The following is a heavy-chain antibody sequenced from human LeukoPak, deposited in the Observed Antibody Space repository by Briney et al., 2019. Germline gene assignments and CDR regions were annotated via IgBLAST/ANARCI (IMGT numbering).Heavy chain of an antibody. CDR1: GFTVRSNY. CDR2: IYSDNT. J-gene: IGHJ4*02. CDR3: AKDRRLAAFDY. D-gene: IGHD6-25*01. Sequence: GGSLRLSCAASGFTVRSNYMSWVRQAPGKGLEWVSFIYSDNTHYSDSVKGRFTISRDNAKNSLNLQMNSLRAEDTAVYYCAKDRRLAAFDYGGQGTLVTVSS. V-gene: IGHV3-53*01.